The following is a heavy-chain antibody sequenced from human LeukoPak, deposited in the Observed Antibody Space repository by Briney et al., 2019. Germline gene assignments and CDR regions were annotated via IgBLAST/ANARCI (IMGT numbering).Heavy chain of an antibody. V-gene: IGHV3-15*01. J-gene: IGHJ4*02. CDR2: IKSKTDGGTT. CDR3: AKDGGLTPPY. CDR1: GFTFSNAW. Sequence: PGGSLRLSCAASGFTFSNAWMSWVRQAPGKGLEWVGRIKSKTDGGTTDYAAPVKGRFTISRDDSKNTLYLQMNSLRAEDTAVYYCAKDGGLTPPYWGQGTLVTVSS. D-gene: IGHD3-16*01.